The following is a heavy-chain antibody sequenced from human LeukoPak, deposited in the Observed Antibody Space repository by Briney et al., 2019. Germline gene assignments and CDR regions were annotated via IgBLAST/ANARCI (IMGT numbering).Heavy chain of an antibody. J-gene: IGHJ5*02. CDR3: ARDLGIATRLVWFDP. V-gene: IGHV4-59*01. CDR1: GGSISSYY. CDR2: IYYSGST. Sequence: SETLSLTCTVSGGSISSYYWSWLPQPPGKGLEWTGYIYYSGSTNYNPSLKSRVTISVDTSKNQFSLKLSSLTAADTAVYYCARDLGIATRLVWFDPWGQGTLVTVSS. D-gene: IGHD6-6*01.